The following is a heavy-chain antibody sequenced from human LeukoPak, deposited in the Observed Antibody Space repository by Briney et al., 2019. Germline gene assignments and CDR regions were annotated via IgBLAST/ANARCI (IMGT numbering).Heavy chain of an antibody. CDR1: GFTFSSYA. CDR2: ISYDGSNK. J-gene: IGHJ4*02. Sequence: GRSLKLSCAASGFTFSSYAMHWVLQAPGKGLEWVAVISYDGSNKYYADSVKGRFTISRDNSKNTLYLQMNSLRAEDTAVYYCARSGYSSSFDYWGQGTLVTVSS. V-gene: IGHV3-30*04. CDR3: ARSGYSSSFDY. D-gene: IGHD6-13*01.